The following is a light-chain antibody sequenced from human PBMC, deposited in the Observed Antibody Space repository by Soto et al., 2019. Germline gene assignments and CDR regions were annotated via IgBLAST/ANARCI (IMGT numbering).Light chain of an antibody. CDR3: QQYNTYPWK. J-gene: IGKJ1*01. Sequence: DIQMTQSPSTLSASVGDRVTITCRASQSISSWLAWYQQKPGKAPKLLIYKASSLESGVPSRFSGSESGTEFTLTISSLQPDDFATYYCQQYNTYPWKFGQGTKVEIK. CDR2: KAS. V-gene: IGKV1-5*03. CDR1: QSISSW.